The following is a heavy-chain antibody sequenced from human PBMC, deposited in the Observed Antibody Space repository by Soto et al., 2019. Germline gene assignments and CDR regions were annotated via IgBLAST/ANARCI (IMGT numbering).Heavy chain of an antibody. D-gene: IGHD4-17*01. Sequence: QVQLEQSGAEVQKAGSSVKVSCKAFRGSVNSHAISWVRQAPGQGLEWMGGIIPMFGTPTYAQRFQAGVTISAEESTSTVYLDLSSLRSEDTAVYYCARSRNVAEFNDYGGNYHGFDIWGQGTMVTVSS. CDR2: IIPMFGTP. CDR3: ARSRNVAEFNDYGGNYHGFDI. CDR1: RGSVNSHA. V-gene: IGHV1-69*01. J-gene: IGHJ3*02.